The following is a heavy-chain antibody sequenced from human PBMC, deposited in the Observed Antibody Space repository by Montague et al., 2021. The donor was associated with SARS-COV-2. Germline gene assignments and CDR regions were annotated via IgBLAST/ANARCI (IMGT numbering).Heavy chain of an antibody. CDR2: IYTTGSS. CDR3: ARERSYLYWYFDL. CDR1: AGSIRDYY. V-gene: IGHV4-4*07. J-gene: IGHJ2*01. Sequence: SETLYLTCAVSAGSIRDYYWSWIRQPAGKGLEWIGRIYTTGSSDXSPSLQGRVTMLVDTSKNQVSLRLMSVTAADTALYYCARERSYLYWYFDLWGRGTLVTVSS.